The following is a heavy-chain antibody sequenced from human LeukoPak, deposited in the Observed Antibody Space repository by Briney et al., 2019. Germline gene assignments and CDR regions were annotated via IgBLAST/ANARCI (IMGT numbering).Heavy chain of an antibody. J-gene: IGHJ4*02. CDR2: ISGSGGNT. V-gene: IGHV3-23*01. Sequence: GGSLRLSCAASGFTFRSFGMTWVRQAPGKGLEWVSAISGSGGNTYYADSVKGRFTISRDNSKNTLYLQMNSLRAEDTALYYCAKDSTEWGITSAWYFDYWGQGTLVTVSS. CDR3: AKDSTEWGITSAWYFDY. CDR1: GFTFRSFG. D-gene: IGHD3-16*01.